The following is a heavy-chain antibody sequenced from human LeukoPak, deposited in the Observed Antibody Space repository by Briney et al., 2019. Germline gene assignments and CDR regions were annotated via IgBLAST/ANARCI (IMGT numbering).Heavy chain of an antibody. J-gene: IGHJ5*02. V-gene: IGHV3-23*01. CDR1: GFTFSSYA. D-gene: IGHD5-24*01. CDR2: ISGSGGST. Sequence: GGSLRLSCAASGFTFSSYAMSWVRQAPGKGLEWVSAISGSGGSTYYADSVKGRFTISRDNSKNTLYLQMNSLRAEDTAVYYCARDRDGYNSIDPWGQGILVTVSS. CDR3: ARDRDGYNSIDP.